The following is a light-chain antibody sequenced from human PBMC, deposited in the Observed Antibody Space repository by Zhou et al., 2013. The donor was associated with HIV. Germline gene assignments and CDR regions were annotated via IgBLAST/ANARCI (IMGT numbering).Light chain of an antibody. CDR2: RAS. V-gene: IGKV1-39*01. CDR1: QSISSY. Sequence: DIQMTQSPSSLSASVGDRVTITCRASQSISSYLNWYQQKPGKAPKLLIYRASNLQSGVPSRFSGSESGTEFTLTISSLQPDDFATYYCQQSYNTPRTFGQGTRVDIK. CDR3: QQSYNTPRT. J-gene: IGKJ1*01.